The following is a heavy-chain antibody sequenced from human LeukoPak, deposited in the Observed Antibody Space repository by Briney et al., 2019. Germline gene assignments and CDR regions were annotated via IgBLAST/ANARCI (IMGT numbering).Heavy chain of an antibody. CDR3: ARDGEGVAISVNYWFDP. CDR2: MNPNNGNT. D-gene: IGHD3-10*01. V-gene: IGHV1-8*02. Sequence: ASVKVSCKASGGTFSSYAINWVRQASGQGLEWMGWMNPNNGNTGYAQKFQGRVTMTRDTSISTAYMELRGLRSDDTAVYYCARDGEGVAISVNYWFDPWGQGTLVTDSS. CDR1: GGTFSSYA. J-gene: IGHJ5*02.